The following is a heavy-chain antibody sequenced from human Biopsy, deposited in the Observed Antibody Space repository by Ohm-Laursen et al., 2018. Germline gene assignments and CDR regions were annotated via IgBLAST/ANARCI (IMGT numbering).Heavy chain of an antibody. CDR1: GFTLSSYS. J-gene: IGHJ6*02. Sequence: SLRLSCSASGFTLSSYSMNWVRQTPGKGLEWVSTISSSSDNIYYVDSVKGRFTISRGNAKNSLYLQMNSLRAEETAVYYCARSRGSSGIATIYYYGMDVWGQGTTVTVSS. D-gene: IGHD3-10*01. CDR3: ARSRGSSGIATIYYYGMDV. CDR2: ISSSSDNI. V-gene: IGHV3-21*01.